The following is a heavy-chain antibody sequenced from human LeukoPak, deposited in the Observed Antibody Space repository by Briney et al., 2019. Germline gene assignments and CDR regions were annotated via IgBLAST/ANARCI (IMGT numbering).Heavy chain of an antibody. Sequence: HPGGSLRLSCVVSGFTFSSYWMSWVRQAPGKGLEWVANIKQDGTEKYYVDSVRGRFTISRDNANNSLFLQMNSLRAEDTAVYYCARGRGGLLWFGEFNSWGQGTLVTVSS. D-gene: IGHD3-10*01. J-gene: IGHJ4*02. V-gene: IGHV3-7*04. CDR1: GFTFSSYW. CDR2: IKQDGTEK. CDR3: ARGRGGLLWFGEFNS.